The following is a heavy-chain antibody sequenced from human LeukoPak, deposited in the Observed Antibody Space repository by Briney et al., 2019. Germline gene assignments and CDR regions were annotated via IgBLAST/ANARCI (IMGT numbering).Heavy chain of an antibody. V-gene: IGHV4-59*02. CDR3: ARVYSSAWYLNY. CDR1: GGSVSSSY. CDR2: IFYNGGT. J-gene: IGHJ4*02. Sequence: SETLSLTCTVSGGSVSSSYWSWIRQPPGKGLEWIGYIFYNGGTQYSPSLSSRVTISVDTSKNQFSLKLSSVTAADTAVYYCARVYSSAWYLNYWGQGTLVTVSS. D-gene: IGHD6-19*01.